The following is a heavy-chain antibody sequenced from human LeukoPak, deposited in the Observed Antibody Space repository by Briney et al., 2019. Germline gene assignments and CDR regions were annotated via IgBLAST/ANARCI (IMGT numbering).Heavy chain of an antibody. J-gene: IGHJ4*02. CDR3: PREGDGYNTPIDY. D-gene: IGHD5-24*01. V-gene: IGHV3-64*01. CDR1: GFTFSSYA. Sequence: GGSVRLSCAASGFTFSSYAMHWVRQAPGKGLEYVSAISSNGGSTYYANSVKGRFTISRDNSKNTLYLQMNSLRAEDTAVYYCPREGDGYNTPIDYRRQGTKATVPP. CDR2: ISSNGGST.